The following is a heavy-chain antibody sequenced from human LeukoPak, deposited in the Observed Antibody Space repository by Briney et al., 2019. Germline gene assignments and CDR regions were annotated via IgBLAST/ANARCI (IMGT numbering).Heavy chain of an antibody. CDR1: GFTFSSYW. CDR2: INSDGSST. CDR3: ARDITMIVGGGWFDP. V-gene: IGHV3-74*01. Sequence: GGSLRLSCAASGFTFSSYWMHWVRHAPGKGLVWVSRINSDGSSTSYADSVKGRFTISRDNAKNTLYLQMNSLRAEDTAVYYCARDITMIVGGGWFDPWGQGTLVTVSS. D-gene: IGHD3-22*01. J-gene: IGHJ5*02.